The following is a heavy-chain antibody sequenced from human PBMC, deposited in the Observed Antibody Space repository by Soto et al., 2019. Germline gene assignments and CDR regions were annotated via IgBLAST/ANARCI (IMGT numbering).Heavy chain of an antibody. CDR1: DSTLINAG. CDR3: TTGMGQYFAH. V-gene: IGHV3-15*07. Sequence: EVQLVESGGGLVQPGGPLRLSCVASDSTLINAGMNWVRQAPGKGLEWVGHVKSKRDGGTTNYAAPVKGRFTISRDDTKNTVSLQMNSLNTEDTAVYYWTTGMGQYFAHWGQGALVTVAA. J-gene: IGHJ4*02. D-gene: IGHD1-26*01. CDR2: VKSKRDGGTT.